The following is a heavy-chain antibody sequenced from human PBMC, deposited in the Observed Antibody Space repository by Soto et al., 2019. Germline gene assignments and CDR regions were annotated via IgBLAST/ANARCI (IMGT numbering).Heavy chain of an antibody. D-gene: IGHD6-6*01. J-gene: IGHJ6*02. V-gene: IGHV1-58*01. CDR3: AALYSSSAYYYGMDV. CDR1: GFTFTSSA. CDR2: IVVGSGNT. Sequence: SVKVSCKASGFTFTSSAVQWVRQARGQRLEWIGWIVVGSGNTNYAQKFQERVTITRDMSTSTAYMELSSLRSEDTAVYYCAALYSSSAYYYGMDVWGQGTTVTVSS.